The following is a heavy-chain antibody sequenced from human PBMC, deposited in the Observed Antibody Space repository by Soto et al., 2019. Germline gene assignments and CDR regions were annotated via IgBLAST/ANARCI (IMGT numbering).Heavy chain of an antibody. CDR3: ARLIPSRDDILTGYSYYYYYYMDV. V-gene: IGHV4-39*01. CDR1: GGSISSSSYY. CDR2: IYYSGST. J-gene: IGHJ6*03. Sequence: SETLSLTCTVSGGSISSSSYYWGWIRQPPGKGLEWIGSIYYSGSTYYNPSLKSRVTISVDTSKNQFSLKLSSVTAADTAVYYCARLIPSRDDILTGYSYYYYYYMDVWGKGTTVTVS. D-gene: IGHD3-9*01.